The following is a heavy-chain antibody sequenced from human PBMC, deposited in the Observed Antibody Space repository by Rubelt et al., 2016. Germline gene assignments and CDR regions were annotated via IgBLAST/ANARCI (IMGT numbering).Heavy chain of an antibody. Sequence: QVQLQESGPGLVKPSETLSLTCTVSGGSVSSGSYYWSWIRQPPGKGLEWIGYIYYSGSTNYNPSLKSRVPISLTTSKNQFSPRRGSGTAADTAGYYWAGDRPPWYSSSLIGHYFDSWGQGTLVTVSS. V-gene: IGHV4-61*01. CDR3: AGDRPPWYSSSLIGHYFDS. D-gene: IGHD6-6*01. CDR1: GGSVSSGSYY. CDR2: IYYSGST. J-gene: IGHJ4*02.